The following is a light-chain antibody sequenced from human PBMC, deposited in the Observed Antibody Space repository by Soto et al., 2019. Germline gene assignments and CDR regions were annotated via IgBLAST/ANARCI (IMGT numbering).Light chain of an antibody. CDR3: QQYGSSVT. CDR2: SAT. Sequence: GDRVTITCRTSEDVRHDLAWFQQRPGKAPNLLIYSATRLQSGVPSRFSGSGSGTDFTLIISSLQPEDFATYYCQQYGSSVTFGGGTKVEMK. J-gene: IGKJ4*01. CDR1: EDVRHD. V-gene: IGKV1-6*01.